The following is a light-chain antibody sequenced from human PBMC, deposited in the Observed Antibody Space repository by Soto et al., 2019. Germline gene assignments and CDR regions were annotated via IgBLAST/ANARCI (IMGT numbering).Light chain of an antibody. CDR1: QSVSSY. CDR3: QQHGSSGT. V-gene: IGKV3-20*01. J-gene: IGKJ1*01. CDR2: DAS. Sequence: EIVLTQYPYNLSVSPGESATLSCRASQSVSSYLAWYQQKPGQAPRLLIYDASNRATGIPARFSGSGSGTDFTLTISRLEPEDFAVYDCQQHGSSGTFGQGTKVDIK.